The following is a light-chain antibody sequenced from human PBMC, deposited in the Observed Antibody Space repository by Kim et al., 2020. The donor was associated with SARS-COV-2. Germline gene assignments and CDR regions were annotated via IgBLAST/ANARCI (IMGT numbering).Light chain of an antibody. Sequence: SVALGQTVRMTCGGDNIEKRNVHWYQQRPGQAPILVIYRDSKRPSGIPERVSGSNSGNTATLTISRVQAGDEADYYCQVWDGRAVVFGGGTKLAVL. V-gene: IGLV3-9*01. CDR2: RDS. J-gene: IGLJ2*01. CDR1: NIEKRN. CDR3: QVWDGRAVV.